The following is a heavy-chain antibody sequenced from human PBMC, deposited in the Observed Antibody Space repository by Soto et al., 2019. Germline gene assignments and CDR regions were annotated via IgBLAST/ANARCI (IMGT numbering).Heavy chain of an antibody. CDR2: ISWNSGSI. Sequence: PGGSLRLSCAASGFTFDDYAMHWVRQAPGKGLEWVSGISWNSGSIGYADSVKGRFTISRDNAKNSLYLQMNSLRAEDTALYYCAKASGYSGYDVGYWGQGTLVTVSS. J-gene: IGHJ4*02. CDR1: GFTFDDYA. V-gene: IGHV3-9*01. CDR3: AKASGYSGYDVGY. D-gene: IGHD5-12*01.